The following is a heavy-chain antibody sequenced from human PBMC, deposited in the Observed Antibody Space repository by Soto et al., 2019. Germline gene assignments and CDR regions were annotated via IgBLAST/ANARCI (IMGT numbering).Heavy chain of an antibody. D-gene: IGHD5-12*01. CDR3: RQVAEAGDDMAD. CDR2: IHPRGSHV. CDR1: WYSFTVYS. J-gene: IGHJ6*02. V-gene: IGHV5-51*01. Sequence: ESLIISCKAFWYSFTVYSLGWVRQMPGNGLEWLCIIHPRGSHVRYHSSLKGQVTMSADKSIRTVYLQWLSLKASDSAIFFCRQVAEAGDDMADWGQGTPVTVSS.